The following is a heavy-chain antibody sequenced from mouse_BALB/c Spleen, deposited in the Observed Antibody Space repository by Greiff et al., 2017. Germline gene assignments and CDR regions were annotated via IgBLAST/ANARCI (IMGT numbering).Heavy chain of an antibody. CDR1: GYTFTDYA. Sequence: VQLQQSGAELVRPGVSVKISCKGSGYTFTDYAMHWVKQSHAKSLEWIGVISTYYGDASYNQKFKGKATMTVDKSSSTAYMELARLTSEDSAIYYCARGGISSMDYWGQGTSVTVSS. CDR3: ARGGISSMDY. CDR2: ISTYYGDA. V-gene: IGHV1S137*01. J-gene: IGHJ4*01.